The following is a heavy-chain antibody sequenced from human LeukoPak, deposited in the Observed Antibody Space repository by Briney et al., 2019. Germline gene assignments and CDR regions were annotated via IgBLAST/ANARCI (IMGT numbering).Heavy chain of an antibody. V-gene: IGHV4-34*01. CDR3: ARGPRMAARYYYYYYYMDV. CDR1: GGSFSGYY. CDR2: INHSGST. D-gene: IGHD6-6*01. J-gene: IGHJ6*03. Sequence: SETLSLTCAVYGGSFSGYYWSWIRQPPGKGLEWIGEINHSGSTNYNPSLKSRVTISVDTSKNQFSLKLSSVTAADTAVYYCARGPRMAARYYYYYYYMDVWGKGTTVTVSS.